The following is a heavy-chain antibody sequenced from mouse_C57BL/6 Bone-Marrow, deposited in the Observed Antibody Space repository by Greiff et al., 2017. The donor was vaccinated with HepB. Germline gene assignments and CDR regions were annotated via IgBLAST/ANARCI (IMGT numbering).Heavy chain of an antibody. Sequence: QVQLQQSGAELVRPGASVTLSCKASGYTFTDYEMHWVKQTPVHGLEWIGAIDPETGGTAYNQKFKGKAILTADKSSSTAYMELRSLTSEDSAVYYCTRGGLGRDYWGQGTTPTVSS. CDR2: IDPETGGT. CDR3: TRGGLGRDY. J-gene: IGHJ2*01. V-gene: IGHV1-15*01. CDR1: GYTFTDYE. D-gene: IGHD4-1*01.